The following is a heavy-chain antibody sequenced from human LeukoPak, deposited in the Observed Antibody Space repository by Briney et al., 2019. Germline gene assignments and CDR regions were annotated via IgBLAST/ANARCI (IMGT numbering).Heavy chain of an antibody. D-gene: IGHD3-16*02. CDR1: GGSISSYY. J-gene: IGHJ5*02. V-gene: IGHV4-59*08. CDR2: IYYSGST. CDR3: ARGRKGTYDYVWGSYRLNWFDP. Sequence: KPSETLSLTCTVSGGSISSYYWSWIRQPPGKGLEWIGYIYYSGSTYYNPSLKSRVTISVDTSKNQFSLKLSSVTAADTAVYYCARGRKGTYDYVWGSYRLNWFDPWGQGTLVTASS.